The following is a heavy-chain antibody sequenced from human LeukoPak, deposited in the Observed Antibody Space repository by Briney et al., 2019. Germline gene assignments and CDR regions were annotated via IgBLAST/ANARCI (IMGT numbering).Heavy chain of an antibody. D-gene: IGHD6-19*01. J-gene: IGHJ4*02. CDR2: MNPSSGNT. CDR3: ARGGSGWYLGLNY. V-gene: IGHV1-8*02. CDR1: GYTFTTYD. Sequence: ASVKVSCKASGYTFTTYDIHWVRQATGQGLEWMGWMNPSSGNTGYSQRFQGRVTMTRDTSRSTAYMERSSLRFDDTAVYYCARGGSGWYLGLNYWGQGTLVTVSS.